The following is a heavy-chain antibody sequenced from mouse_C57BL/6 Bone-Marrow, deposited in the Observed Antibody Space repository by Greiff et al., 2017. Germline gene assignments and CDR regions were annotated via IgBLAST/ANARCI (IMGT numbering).Heavy chain of an antibody. J-gene: IGHJ3*01. CDR3: AREGDSSGYPWFAY. CDR1: GYSFTDYN. V-gene: IGHV1-39*01. CDR2: INPNYGTT. Sequence: VQLQQSGPELVKPGASVKISCKASGYSFTDYNMNWVKQSNGKSLEWIGVINPNYGTTSYNQKFKGKATLTVDQSSSTAYMPLNSLTSEDSAVYYCAREGDSSGYPWFAYWGQGTLVTVSA. D-gene: IGHD3-2*02.